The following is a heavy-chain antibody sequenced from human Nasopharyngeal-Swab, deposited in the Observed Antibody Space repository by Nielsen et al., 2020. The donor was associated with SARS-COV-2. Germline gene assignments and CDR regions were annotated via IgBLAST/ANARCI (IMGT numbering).Heavy chain of an antibody. CDR3: AKGKNYGDPSSYNWFDP. V-gene: IGHV3-23*01. Sequence: WIRQPPGKGLEWVSSISGSGGRTYYADSVKGRFTVSRDNSKNTLYLQMNSLRAEDTAVYYCAKGKNYGDPSSYNWFDPWGQGTLVTVSS. J-gene: IGHJ5*02. CDR2: ISGSGGRT. D-gene: IGHD4-17*01.